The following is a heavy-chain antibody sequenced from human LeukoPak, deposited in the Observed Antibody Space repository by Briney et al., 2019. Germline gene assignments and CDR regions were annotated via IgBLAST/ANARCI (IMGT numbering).Heavy chain of an antibody. V-gene: IGHV3-7*01. CDR3: ARFGGYLDIKLNY. J-gene: IGHJ4*02. Sequence: GGSLRLSCVASGFTFSSYWMSWVRQAPGKGLEWVANIREDGSEKYYVDSVKGRFTISRDNAKNSLYLQMNSLRAEDTAVYYCARFGGYLDIKLNYWGQGTLVTVSS. CDR1: GFTFSSYW. D-gene: IGHD3-16*01. CDR2: IREDGSEK.